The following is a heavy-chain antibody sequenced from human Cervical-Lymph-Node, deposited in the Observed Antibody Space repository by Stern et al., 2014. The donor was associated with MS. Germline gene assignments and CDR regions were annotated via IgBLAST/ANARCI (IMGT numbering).Heavy chain of an antibody. Sequence: QLVQSGPEVKEPGTSVKVSCKASGFTFTSSAVQWVRQARGQRLEWIGWIVVGSGNTNYAQKFQERVTITRDMSTSTAYMELSSLRSEDTAVYYCAARANYYDSPGDWFDPWGQGTLVTVSS. D-gene: IGHD3-22*01. J-gene: IGHJ5*02. CDR3: AARANYYDSPGDWFDP. CDR2: IVVGSGNT. CDR1: GFTFTSSA. V-gene: IGHV1-58*01.